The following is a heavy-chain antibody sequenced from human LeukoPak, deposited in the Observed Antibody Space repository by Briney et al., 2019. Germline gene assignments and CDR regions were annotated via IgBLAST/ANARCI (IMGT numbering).Heavy chain of an antibody. Sequence: GGSLRLSCAASGFTFSSYGMHWVRQAPGKGLEWVAVISYDGRNKYYADSVKGRFTVSRDNSENTLYLQMNSLRAEDTAVYHCGKVIHESGSYFHRPSFDFWGQGTLVTVSS. D-gene: IGHD3-10*01. CDR1: GFTFSSYG. CDR2: ISYDGRNK. CDR3: GKVIHESGSYFHRPSFDF. J-gene: IGHJ4*02. V-gene: IGHV3-30*18.